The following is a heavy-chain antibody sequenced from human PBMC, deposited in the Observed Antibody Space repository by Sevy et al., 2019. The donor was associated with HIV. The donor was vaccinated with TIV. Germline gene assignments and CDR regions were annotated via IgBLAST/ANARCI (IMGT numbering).Heavy chain of an antibody. J-gene: IGHJ6*02. Sequence: GGSLRLSCVASGFTSSNFWMSWVRQAPGKGLEWVANIKRDGSEKYYVASVKGRFTISRDNAKTSLYLQMNSLRVEDTAVYYCARDCNSASCLWGMDVWGQGTMVTVSS. V-gene: IGHV3-7*03. CDR3: ARDCNSASCLWGMDV. CDR1: GFTSSNFW. D-gene: IGHD1-26*01. CDR2: IKRDGSEK.